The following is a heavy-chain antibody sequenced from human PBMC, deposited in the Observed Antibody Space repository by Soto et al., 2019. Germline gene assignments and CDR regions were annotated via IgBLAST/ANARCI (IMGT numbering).Heavy chain of an antibody. CDR3: ARSRLGGSSGWYDY. V-gene: IGHV1-69*12. CDR2: IIPIFGTA. CDR1: GGTFSSYA. J-gene: IGHJ4*02. Sequence: QVQLVESGAEVKKPGSSVKVSCKAAGGTFSSYAISWVRQAPGQGLESMGGIIPIFGTANYAQKFQGRVTITADESTSTAYMELSSLRSEDTALYYCARSRLGGSSGWYDYWGQGTLVTVSS. D-gene: IGHD6-19*01.